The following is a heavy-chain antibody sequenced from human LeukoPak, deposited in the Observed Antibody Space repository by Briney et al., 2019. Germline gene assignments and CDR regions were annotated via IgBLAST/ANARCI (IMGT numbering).Heavy chain of an antibody. CDR2: ISSSRTNI. Sequence: GGSLRLSCAASGFTFSIYSMNWVRQAPGKGLGWISYISSSRTNIYYAGSVKGRFTISRDNAKNSLYLQMNSLRAEDTAVYFCARALVRGGDFFDFWGQGTLVTVSS. V-gene: IGHV3-48*01. D-gene: IGHD3-10*01. CDR3: ARALVRGGDFFDF. CDR1: GFTFSIYS. J-gene: IGHJ4*02.